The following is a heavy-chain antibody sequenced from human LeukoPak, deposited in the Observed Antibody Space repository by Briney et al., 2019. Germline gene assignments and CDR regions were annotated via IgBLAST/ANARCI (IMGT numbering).Heavy chain of an antibody. Sequence: GGSLRLSCAASGFTVSSNYMSWVRQAPGKGLEWVSVIYSGGSTYYADSVKGRFTISRDNSKNTLYLQMNSLRAEDTAVYYCARDTWAYDSSGYYHFDYWGQGTLVTVSS. V-gene: IGHV3-53*01. CDR2: IYSGGST. CDR3: ARDTWAYDSSGYYHFDY. J-gene: IGHJ4*02. D-gene: IGHD3-22*01. CDR1: GFTVSSNY.